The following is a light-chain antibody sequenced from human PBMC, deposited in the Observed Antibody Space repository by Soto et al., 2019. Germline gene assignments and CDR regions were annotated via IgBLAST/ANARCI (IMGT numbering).Light chain of an antibody. CDR1: QSISSY. J-gene: IGKJ1*01. V-gene: IGKV1-39*01. CDR3: QQSYSTPGT. Sequence: DIQMTQSPSSLSASVGDRVTITCRASQSISSYLNWYQQKPGKAPKLLIYDASSLQSGVPSRFSGSGSGTDCTLTISSLQPEDFATYYCQQSYSTPGTFGQGTKVEIK. CDR2: DAS.